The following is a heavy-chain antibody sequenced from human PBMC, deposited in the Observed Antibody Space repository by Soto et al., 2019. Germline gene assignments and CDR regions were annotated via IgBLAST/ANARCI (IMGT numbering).Heavy chain of an antibody. CDR2: INPSGGST. CDR3: AESIAVNSGMDG. Sequence: QVQLVQSGAEVKKPGASVKVSCKASGYTFTSYYMHWVRQAPGQGLEWMGIINPSGGSTSYAQKFQGRVTLPRDTSTSTFYMELSSLRSEDTAVYYCAESIAVNSGMDGWGHGTTVTVSS. D-gene: IGHD6-6*01. CDR1: GYTFTSYY. V-gene: IGHV1-46*01. J-gene: IGHJ6*02.